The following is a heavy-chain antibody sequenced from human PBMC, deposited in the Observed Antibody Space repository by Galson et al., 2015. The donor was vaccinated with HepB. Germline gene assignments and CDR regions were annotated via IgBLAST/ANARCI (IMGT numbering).Heavy chain of an antibody. J-gene: IGHJ5*02. V-gene: IGHV1-3*01. CDR1: GYTFTSYA. D-gene: IGHD6-6*01. Sequence: SVKVSCKASGYTFTSYAMHWVRQAPGQRLEWMGWINAGNGNTKYSQKFQGRVTITRDTSASTAYMELSSLRSEDTAVYYCARGPGEQLVRSNWFDPWGQGTLVTVSS. CDR3: ARGPGEQLVRSNWFDP. CDR2: INAGNGNT.